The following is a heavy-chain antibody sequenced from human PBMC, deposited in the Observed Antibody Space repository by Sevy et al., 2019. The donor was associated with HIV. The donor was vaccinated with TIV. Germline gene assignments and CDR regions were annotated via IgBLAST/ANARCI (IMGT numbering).Heavy chain of an antibody. J-gene: IGHJ5*02. Sequence: SETLSLTCTVSGGSISVYYWSWIRQPPGEELEYIGYVYHTGSTNYNPSLKSRVTISVDTSNNQFSLKLTSVTAADTAVYYCARAPPVRSGDDSLNWFDPWGQGTLVTVSS. V-gene: IGHV4-59*01. D-gene: IGHD5-12*01. CDR1: GGSISVYY. CDR3: ARAPPVRSGDDSLNWFDP. CDR2: VYHTGST.